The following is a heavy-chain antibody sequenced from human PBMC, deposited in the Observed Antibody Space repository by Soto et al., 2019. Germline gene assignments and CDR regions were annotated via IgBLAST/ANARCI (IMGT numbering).Heavy chain of an antibody. CDR1: GYTFTSYG. V-gene: IGHV1-18*01. CDR2: ISAYNGNT. CDR3: ARARPLDNWNYVAYYYYMDV. Sequence: ASVKVSCKASGYTFTSYGISWVRQAPGQGLEWMGWISAYNGNTNYAQKLQGRVTMTTDTSTSTAYMELRSLRSDDTAVYYCARARPLDNWNYVAYYYYMDVWGKGTTVTVS. D-gene: IGHD1-7*01. J-gene: IGHJ6*03.